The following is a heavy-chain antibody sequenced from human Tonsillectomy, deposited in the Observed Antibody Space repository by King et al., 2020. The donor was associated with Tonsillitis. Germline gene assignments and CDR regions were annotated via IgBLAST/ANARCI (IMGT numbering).Heavy chain of an antibody. CDR3: ARDSPANCGGDCYSDY. Sequence: QLQESGPGLVKPSETLSLTCAVSGYSISSGYYWGWIRQPPGKGLEWIGSIYHSGSTYYTPSLKSRVTISVDTSKNQFSLKLSSVTAADTAVYYCARDSPANCGGDCYSDYWGQGTLVTVSS. V-gene: IGHV4-38-2*02. CDR2: IYHSGST. CDR1: GYSISSGYY. J-gene: IGHJ4*02. D-gene: IGHD2-21*02.